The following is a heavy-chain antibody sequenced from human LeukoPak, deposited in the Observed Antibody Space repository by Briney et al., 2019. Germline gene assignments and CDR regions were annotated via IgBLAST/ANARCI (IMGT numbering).Heavy chain of an antibody. J-gene: IGHJ6*03. CDR1: GGTFSSYA. D-gene: IGHD3-22*01. CDR3: ASGGDSSGYYYYYYYMDV. Sequence: GASVKVSCKASGGTFSSYAISWVRQAPGQGLEWMGRIIPIFGTANYAQKFQGRVTITTDEFTSTAYMELSSLRSEDTAVYYCASGGDSSGYYYYYYYMDVWGKGTTVTVSS. CDR2: IIPIFGTA. V-gene: IGHV1-69*05.